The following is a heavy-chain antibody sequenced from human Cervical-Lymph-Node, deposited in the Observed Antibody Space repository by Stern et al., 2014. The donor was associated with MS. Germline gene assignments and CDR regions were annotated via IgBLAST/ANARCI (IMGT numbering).Heavy chain of an antibody. CDR3: ARDRLDGDYVYYYGLDV. D-gene: IGHD4-17*01. J-gene: IGHJ6*02. CDR1: GFTFSRYA. CDR2: ISYDGSNK. Sequence: VQLLESGGGVVRPGRSLRLSCATSGFTFSRYAVLWVRQAPGQGLEWVAAISYDGSNKFYGDSVKGRFTISRDNSKNTLFLQMNNLRPEDSGVYHCARDRLDGDYVYYYGLDVWGQGTTVTVSS. V-gene: IGHV3-30*04.